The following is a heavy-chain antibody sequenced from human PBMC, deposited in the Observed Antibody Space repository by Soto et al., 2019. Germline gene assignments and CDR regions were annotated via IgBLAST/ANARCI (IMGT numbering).Heavy chain of an antibody. D-gene: IGHD3-10*01. J-gene: IGHJ6*02. CDR3: GGVVWFGAGVGMDV. CDR1: GGSISSGGYY. CDR2: IYYSGST. V-gene: IGHV4-31*03. Sequence: QVQLQESGPGLVKPSQTLSLTCTVSGGSISSGGYYWSWIRQHPGKGLEWIGYIYYSGSTYYNPSLKGRVTISVDTSKNQFSLKLRSVTGADTGVYYCGGVVWFGAGVGMDVWGQGTTVTVSS.